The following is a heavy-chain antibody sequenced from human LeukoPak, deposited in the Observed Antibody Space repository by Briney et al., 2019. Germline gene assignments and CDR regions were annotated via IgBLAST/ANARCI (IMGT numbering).Heavy chain of an antibody. CDR2: INPNSGGT. V-gene: IGHV1-2*02. CDR3: ARGERGSSSWYAFDI. CDR1: GYTFTGYY. Sequence: RASVKVSCKASGYTFTGYYMNWVRQAPGQGLEWMGWINPNSGGTNYAQKFQGRVTMTRDTAISTAYMELSRLRSEDTAVYYCARGERGSSSWYAFDIWGQGTMVTVSS. D-gene: IGHD6-13*01. J-gene: IGHJ3*02.